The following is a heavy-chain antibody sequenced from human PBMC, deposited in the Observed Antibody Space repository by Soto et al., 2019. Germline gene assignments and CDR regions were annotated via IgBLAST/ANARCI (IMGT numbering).Heavy chain of an antibody. V-gene: IGHV1-18*01. CDR1: GYTFTSYG. Sequence: QVQLVQSGAEVKKPGASVKVSCKASGYTFTSYGISWVRQAPGQGLEWMGWISAYNGNTNYAQKLQGRVTMTTDTSTSTAYMELRSLRSDDTAVYYCARALHLGLVPAAIRGGEADYWGQGTLVTVSS. D-gene: IGHD2-2*01. CDR2: ISAYNGNT. J-gene: IGHJ4*02. CDR3: ARALHLGLVPAAIRGGEADY.